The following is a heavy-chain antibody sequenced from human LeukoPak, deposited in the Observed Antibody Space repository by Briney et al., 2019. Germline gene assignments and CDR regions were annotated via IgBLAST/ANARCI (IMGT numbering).Heavy chain of an antibody. CDR1: GGTFSSYA. CDR2: IIPILGIA. J-gene: IGHJ5*02. Sequence: SVKVSCKASGGTFSSYAISWVRQAPGQGLEWMGRIIPILGIANYAQKFQGRVTITADKSTSTAYMELSSLRSEDTAVYYCARDRWAYYYDSRPNRHEPFDPWGQGTLVTVSS. V-gene: IGHV1-69*04. D-gene: IGHD3-22*01. CDR3: ARDRWAYYYDSRPNRHEPFDP.